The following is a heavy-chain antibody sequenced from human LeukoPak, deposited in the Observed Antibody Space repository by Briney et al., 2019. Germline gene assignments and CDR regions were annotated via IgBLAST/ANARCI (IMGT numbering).Heavy chain of an antibody. J-gene: IGHJ5*02. CDR2: IFYSGST. CDR3: ARHGYDISTGHNWFDP. Sequence: SQTLSLTCTVSGGSISSYYWSWIRHPPGKGLEWIGYIFYSGSTSYNPSLKSRVTISGDTSKNQFSLKLSSVTAADTAVYYCARHGYDISTGHNWFDPWGQGTLVTVSS. D-gene: IGHD3-9*01. CDR1: GGSISSYY. V-gene: IGHV4-59*08.